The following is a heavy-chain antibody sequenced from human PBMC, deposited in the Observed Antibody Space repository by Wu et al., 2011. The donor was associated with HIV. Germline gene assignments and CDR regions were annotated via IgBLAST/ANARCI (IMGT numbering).Heavy chain of an antibody. D-gene: IGHD6-13*01. J-gene: IGHJ4*02. CDR3: ARQDTRSWSV. CDR2: IYPGDSDT. Sequence: VQLVQSGTEVKKPGESLKISCKGSGYIFSTYWIGWVRQMPGKGLELMGIIYPGDSDTRYSPSFQGQVTISADKSSATAYIHWSSLKASDTAMYYCARQDTRSWSVWGQGTLVTVYS. V-gene: IGHV5-51*01. CDR1: GYIFSTYW.